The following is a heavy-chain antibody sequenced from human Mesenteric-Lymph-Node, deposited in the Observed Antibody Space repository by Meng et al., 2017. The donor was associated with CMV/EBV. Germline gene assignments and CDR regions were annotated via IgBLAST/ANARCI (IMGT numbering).Heavy chain of an antibody. V-gene: IGHV2-5*01. J-gene: IGHJ5*02. D-gene: IGHD2-2*01. Sequence: SGPTLVKPTQTLTLTCTFSGFLLSSTGVGVGWIRQPPRKALEWLAFIYWNDDKRYSPSLKNRLTITDTSRNQVVLTMTDMDPVDTATYYCAHSIFCSSSSCSPGWFDPWGQGTLVTVSS. CDR1: GFLLSSTGVG. CDR3: AHSIFCSSSSCSPGWFDP. CDR2: IYWNDDK.